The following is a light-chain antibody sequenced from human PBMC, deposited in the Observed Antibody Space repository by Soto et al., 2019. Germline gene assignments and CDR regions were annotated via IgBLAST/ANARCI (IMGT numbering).Light chain of an antibody. CDR1: SGSVSTAHN. V-gene: IGLV8-61*01. Sequence: QAVVTQESSFSVSPGGTVTLTCGLISGSVSTAHNPNWYQQTPGQAPRTLIYSTSTRSSGVPDRFSGSILGNRAALTITGAQADDESDYYCALFMGNGISVFGPGTKVTVL. CDR3: ALFMGNGISV. CDR2: STS. J-gene: IGLJ1*01.